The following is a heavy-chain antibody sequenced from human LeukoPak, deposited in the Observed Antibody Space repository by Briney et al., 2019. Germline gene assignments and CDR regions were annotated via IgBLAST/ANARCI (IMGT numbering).Heavy chain of an antibody. J-gene: IGHJ4*02. V-gene: IGHV4-4*02. CDR3: ARHLSDCSSTSCYPGDY. CDR2: IYHSGST. CDR1: GGSVSSSNW. Sequence: SETLSLTCAVSGGSVSSSNWWSWVRQPPGKGLEWIGEIYHSGSTYYNPSLKSRVTISVDTSKNQFSLKLSSVTAADTAVYYCARHLSDCSSTSCYPGDYWGQGTLVTVSS. D-gene: IGHD2-2*01.